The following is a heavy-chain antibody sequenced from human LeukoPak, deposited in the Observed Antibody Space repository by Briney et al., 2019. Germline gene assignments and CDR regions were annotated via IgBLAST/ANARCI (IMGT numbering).Heavy chain of an antibody. Sequence: SVTVSCRASGGTFSSYAISWVRQAPGQGLEWMGRIIPILGIANYAQKFQGRVTITADKSTSTAYMELSSLRSEDTAVYYCARERVVVITNGFDYWGQGTLVTVSS. CDR1: GGTFSSYA. CDR3: ARERVVVITNGFDY. D-gene: IGHD3-22*01. J-gene: IGHJ4*02. CDR2: IIPILGIA. V-gene: IGHV1-69*04.